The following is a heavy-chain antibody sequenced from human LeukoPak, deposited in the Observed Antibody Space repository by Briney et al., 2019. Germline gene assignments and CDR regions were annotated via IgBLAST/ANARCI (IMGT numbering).Heavy chain of an antibody. CDR1: GFTFSDYA. V-gene: IGHV3-30-3*01. J-gene: IGHJ4*02. CDR3: ARDLGYCTNGVCHTRFDY. D-gene: IGHD2-8*01. CDR2: ISKDGSDK. Sequence: PGGSLRLSCAASGFTFSDYAMHWVRQAPGKGLEWVAVISKDGSDKYYPGSVRGRFTISRDNSKNTLYLQMNSLRAEDTAVYYCARDLGYCTNGVCHTRFDYWGQGTLVAVSS.